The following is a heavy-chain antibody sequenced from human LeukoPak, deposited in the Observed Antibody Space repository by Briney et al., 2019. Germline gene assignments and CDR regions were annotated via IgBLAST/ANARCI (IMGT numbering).Heavy chain of an antibody. D-gene: IGHD4-23*01. CDR1: EFTYSAYA. Sequence: GGSLRLSCAASEFTYSAYAMSWVRHTPGKGLEWVSSIRGDGRNTFYADSVKGRFTISRDDSKTTLFLQMNSLRAEDTAIYYCARRYGGWGAFDIWGQGTVVTVSS. CDR3: ARRYGGWGAFDI. V-gene: IGHV3-23*01. CDR2: IRGDGRNT. J-gene: IGHJ3*02.